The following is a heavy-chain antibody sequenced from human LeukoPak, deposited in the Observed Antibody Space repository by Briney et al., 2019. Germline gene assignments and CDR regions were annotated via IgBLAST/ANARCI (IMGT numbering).Heavy chain of an antibody. Sequence: PSETLSLTYAVYGGSFSGYYWSWIRQPPGKGLEWIGEINHSGSTNYSPSLKSRVTISVDTSKNQFSLKVSSVTAADTAVYYCARGGLYSSSSFYYYYYMDVWGKGTTVTVSS. D-gene: IGHD6-6*01. V-gene: IGHV4-34*01. CDR2: INHSGST. CDR3: ARGGLYSSSSFYYYYYMDV. J-gene: IGHJ6*03. CDR1: GGSFSGYY.